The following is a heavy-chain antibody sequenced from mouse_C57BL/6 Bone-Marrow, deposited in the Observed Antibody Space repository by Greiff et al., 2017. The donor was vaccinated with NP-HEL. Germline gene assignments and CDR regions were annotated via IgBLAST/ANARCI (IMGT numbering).Heavy chain of an antibody. CDR1: GYTFTSYL. D-gene: IGHD1-1*01. V-gene: IGHV1-72*01. Sequence: QVQLQQPGAELVKPGASVKLSCKASGYTFTSYLMHWVKQRPGRGLEWMGRIDPNSGGTKYNEKFKGKATLTVDKPSSTAYMQLNSLTSEDSAVYYCARYYYGSSSFDYWGQGTTLTVSS. CDR3: ARYYYGSSSFDY. J-gene: IGHJ2*01. CDR2: IDPNSGGT.